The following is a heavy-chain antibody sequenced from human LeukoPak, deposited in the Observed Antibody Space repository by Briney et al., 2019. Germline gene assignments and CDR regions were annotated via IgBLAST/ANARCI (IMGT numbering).Heavy chain of an antibody. J-gene: IGHJ4*02. V-gene: IGHV3-53*01. CDR2: LFASGKT. D-gene: IGHD4-11*01. CDR1: TLSVSYNY. Sequence: GGSLRLSCAASTLSVSYNYMNWVRQAPGRGLEWVALLFASGKTYYADSVKGRFTISGDPSKSTLHLQMNSLRFEDTALYFCAGSVYSQPDQWGQGTQVAVSS. CDR3: AGSVYSQPDQ.